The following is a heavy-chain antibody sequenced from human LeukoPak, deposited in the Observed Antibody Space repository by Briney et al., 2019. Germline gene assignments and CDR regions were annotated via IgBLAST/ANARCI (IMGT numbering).Heavy chain of an antibody. CDR3: ARDIEFST. Sequence: GESLRLSCAGSGFTFSSYAMNWVRQAPGKGLEWLSLINFSGGNTYYADSMKGRFTISRDNSKDTLYLQMNSLRAEDTAIYYCARDIEFSTWGLGTMVTVSS. D-gene: IGHD3-3*02. CDR2: INFSGGNT. V-gene: IGHV3-23*01. J-gene: IGHJ3*01. CDR1: GFTFSSYA.